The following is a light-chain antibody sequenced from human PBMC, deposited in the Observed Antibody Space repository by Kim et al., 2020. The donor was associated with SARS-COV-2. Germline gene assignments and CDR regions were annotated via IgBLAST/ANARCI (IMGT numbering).Light chain of an antibody. J-gene: IGLJ3*02. CDR1: SSDVGGYNY. Sequence: GQWSTISCNGSSSDVGGYNYVSRYQQHQGKAPKLMIYDVSKRPSGISNRFSGSKSGNTASLTISGLQAEDEADYYCSSYTSSSAWVFGGGTQLTVL. CDR2: DVS. CDR3: SSYTSSSAWV. V-gene: IGLV2-14*04.